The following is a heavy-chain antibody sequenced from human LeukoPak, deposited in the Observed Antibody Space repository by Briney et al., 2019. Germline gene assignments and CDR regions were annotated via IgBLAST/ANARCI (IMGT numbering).Heavy chain of an antibody. CDR2: VSGSGART. CDR1: VYSFRNAW. CDR3: AKDRYSSSLGAFDF. Sequence: PGGSLRLSCAASVYSFRNAWMSWVRQAPGKGLEWVSGVSGSGARTDYADSVKGRFTISRKNSNNTLYLQMNRLRVEDTALYYCAKDRYSSSLGAFDFWGQGTLVTVSS. J-gene: IGHJ4*02. D-gene: IGHD3-16*01. V-gene: IGHV3-23*01.